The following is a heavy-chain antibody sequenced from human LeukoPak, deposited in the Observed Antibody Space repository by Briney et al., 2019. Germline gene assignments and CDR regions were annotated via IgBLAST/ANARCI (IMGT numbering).Heavy chain of an antibody. Sequence: PGGSLRLSCAASGFTFSSYAMSWVRQAPGKGLEWVSAISGSGGSTCYADSAKGRFTISRDNSKNTLYLQMDSLSAEDTALYFCAKTIPVAASTFDYWGQGTLVTVSS. J-gene: IGHJ4*02. CDR3: AKTIPVAASTFDY. D-gene: IGHD6-19*01. V-gene: IGHV3-23*01. CDR1: GFTFSSYA. CDR2: ISGSGGST.